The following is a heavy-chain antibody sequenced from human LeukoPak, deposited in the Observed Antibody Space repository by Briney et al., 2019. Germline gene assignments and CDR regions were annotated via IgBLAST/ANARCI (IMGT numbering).Heavy chain of an antibody. D-gene: IGHD6-13*01. V-gene: IGHV4-4*02. J-gene: IGHJ4*02. CDR1: GDSITSRNW. CDR2: IFHTGST. CDR3: VRILIAAAGTGDY. Sequence: PSETLSLTCSVSGDSITSRNWWTWVRQTPEKGLEWIGEIFHTGSTNYNPSLKSRVTISVDTSKNQFSLKLSSVTAADTAVYYCVRILIAAAGTGDYWGQGTLVTVSS.